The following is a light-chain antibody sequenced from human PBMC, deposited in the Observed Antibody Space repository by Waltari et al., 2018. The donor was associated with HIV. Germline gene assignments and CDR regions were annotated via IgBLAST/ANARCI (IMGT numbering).Light chain of an antibody. CDR3: CSYAGNYIYV. V-gene: IGLV2-11*01. CDR2: DVS. CDR1: SSDVGGYNY. Sequence: QSALTQPRSVSGSPGQSVTISCTGISSDVGGYNYVSWYQQHPGKAPKVMIYDVSKRPSGVPALFSGSESGNTASLTISGLQAEDEADYYCCSYAGNYIYVFGTGTKVTVL. J-gene: IGLJ1*01.